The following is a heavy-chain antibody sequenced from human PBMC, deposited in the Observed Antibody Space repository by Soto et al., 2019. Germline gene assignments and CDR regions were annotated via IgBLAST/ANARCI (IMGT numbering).Heavy chain of an antibody. CDR3: ARDLGSDYIWGSYPDAFDI. Sequence: EVQLVESGGGLVQPGGSLRLSCAASGFTFSSYWMSWVRQAPGKGLEWVANIKQDGSEKYYVDSVKGRFTISRDNAKNSLYLQMNSLRAGDTAVYYCARDLGSDYIWGSYPDAFDIWGQGTMVTVSS. D-gene: IGHD3-16*02. CDR1: GFTFSSYW. J-gene: IGHJ3*02. V-gene: IGHV3-7*01. CDR2: IKQDGSEK.